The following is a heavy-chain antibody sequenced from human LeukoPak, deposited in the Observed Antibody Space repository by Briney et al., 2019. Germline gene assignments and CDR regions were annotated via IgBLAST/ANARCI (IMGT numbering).Heavy chain of an antibody. D-gene: IGHD3-22*01. Sequence: SETLSLTCAVYGGSFSGYYWSWIRQPPGKGLEWIGEINHSGSTNYNPSLKSRVTISVDTSKNQFSLKLSSVTAADTAVYYCAKHHYYDSSGDYWSQGTLVTVSS. CDR1: GGSFSGYY. CDR3: AKHHYYDSSGDY. V-gene: IGHV4-34*01. J-gene: IGHJ4*02. CDR2: INHSGST.